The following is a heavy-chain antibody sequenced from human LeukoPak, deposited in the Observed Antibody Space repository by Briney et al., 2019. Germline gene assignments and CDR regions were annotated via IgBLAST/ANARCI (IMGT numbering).Heavy chain of an antibody. V-gene: IGHV4-59*01. Sequence: KSSETLSLTCTVSGDSISSYYWSLIRQTPGKGLEWIGYIYYSGNTDYNPSLKSRVTISLDTSKNQFSLKLSSVTAADTAVYYCARQSPYDYGPYYFDYWGQGTLVTVSS. CDR3: ARQSPYDYGPYYFDY. CDR2: IYYSGNT. J-gene: IGHJ4*02. D-gene: IGHD3-10*01. CDR1: GDSISSYY.